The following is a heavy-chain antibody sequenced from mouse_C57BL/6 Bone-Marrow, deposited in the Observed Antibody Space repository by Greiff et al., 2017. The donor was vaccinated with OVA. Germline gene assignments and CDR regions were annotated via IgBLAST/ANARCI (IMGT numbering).Heavy chain of an antibody. J-gene: IGHJ2*01. CDR2: INYDGSST. D-gene: IGHD4-1*01. Sequence: EVNVVESEGGLVQPGSSMKLSCTASGFTFSDYYMAWVRQVPEKGLEWVANINYDGSSTYYLDSLKSRFIISRDNAKNILYLQMSSLKSEDTATYYCARDRANWVFDYWGQGTTLTVSS. V-gene: IGHV5-16*01. CDR3: ARDRANWVFDY. CDR1: GFTFSDYY.